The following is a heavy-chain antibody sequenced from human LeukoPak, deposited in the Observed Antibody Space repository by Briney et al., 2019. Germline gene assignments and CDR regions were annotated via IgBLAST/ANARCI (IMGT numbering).Heavy chain of an antibody. Sequence: PGGSLRLSCAVSGITLSNYGMSWVRQAPGKGLEWVAGISDSGGRTNYADSVKGRFTISRVNPKNTLSLQMNSLRTEDTAVYFCAKRGVVIRGFLVGFHKEAYYYDSWGQGALVTVPS. D-gene: IGHD3-10*01. CDR2: ISDSGGRT. CDR3: AKRGVVIRGFLVGFHKEAYYYDS. J-gene: IGHJ4*02. V-gene: IGHV3-23*01. CDR1: GITLSNYG.